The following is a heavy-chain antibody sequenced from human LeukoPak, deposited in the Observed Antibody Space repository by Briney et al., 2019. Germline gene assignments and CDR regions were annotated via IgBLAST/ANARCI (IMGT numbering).Heavy chain of an antibody. CDR2: ISAYNGNT. J-gene: IGHJ3*02. CDR1: GYTFTSYG. V-gene: IGHV1-18*01. CDR3: ARDVSPYYDILTGYYDAFDI. D-gene: IGHD3-9*01. Sequence: VASVKVSCKASGYTFTSYGISWVRQAPGQGLEWMGWISAYNGNTNYAQKLQDRVTITTDTSTSTAYMELRSLRSDDTAVYYCARDVSPYYDILTGYYDAFDIWGQGTMVTVSS.